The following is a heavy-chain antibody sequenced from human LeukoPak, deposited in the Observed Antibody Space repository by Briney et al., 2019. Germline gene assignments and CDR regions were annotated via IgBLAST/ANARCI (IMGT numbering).Heavy chain of an antibody. J-gene: IGHJ3*02. CDR2: IYHSGST. V-gene: IGHV4-38-2*02. Sequence: SETLSLTCTVSGYSISSGYYWGWIRQPPGKGLEWIGSIYHSGSTYYNPSLKSRVTISVDTSKNQFSLKLSSVTAADTAVYYCARDYTCYYDSSEVAFDIWGQGTMVTVSS. D-gene: IGHD3-22*01. CDR3: ARDYTCYYDSSEVAFDI. CDR1: GYSISSGYY.